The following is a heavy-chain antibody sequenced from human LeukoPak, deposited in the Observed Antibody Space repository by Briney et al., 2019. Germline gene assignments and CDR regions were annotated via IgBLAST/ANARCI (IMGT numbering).Heavy chain of an antibody. CDR3: AKDKPKAMVRGVIGFDY. V-gene: IGHV3-23*01. J-gene: IGHJ4*02. Sequence: GGSLRLSCAASGFTFSSYAMSWVRQAPGKGLEWVSAISGSGGSTYYADSVKGRFTISRDNSKNTLYLQMNSLRAEDTAVYYCAKDKPKAMVRGVIGFDYWGQGTLVTVSS. CDR1: GFTFSSYA. D-gene: IGHD3-10*01. CDR2: ISGSGGST.